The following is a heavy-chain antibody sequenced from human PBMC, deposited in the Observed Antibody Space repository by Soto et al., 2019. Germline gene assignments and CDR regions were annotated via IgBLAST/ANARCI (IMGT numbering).Heavy chain of an antibody. D-gene: IGHD3-16*01. CDR1: GYSFTNND. J-gene: IGHJ5*02. V-gene: IGHV1-8*01. CDR3: ARMETFGSLNWFDP. Sequence: ASVEVSCKASGYSFTNNDVSWVRQATGQGLEWMGWMNPGSGDTGYAQKFQGRVTMTRDISIATAYMELSSLRSDDTAIYYCARMETFGSLNWFDPWGQGTLVTVSS. CDR2: MNPGSGDT.